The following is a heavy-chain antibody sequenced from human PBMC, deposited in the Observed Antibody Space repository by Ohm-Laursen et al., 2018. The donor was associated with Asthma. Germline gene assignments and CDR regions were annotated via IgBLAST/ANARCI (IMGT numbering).Heavy chain of an antibody. CDR1: GYTFSRYS. CDR2: GGSYYDGGLK. V-gene: IGHV3-30*03. Sequence: SSLRLSCAASGYTFSRYSIHWVRQVPGKGLEWVAVGGSYYDGGLKYYADSVNGRFTVSRDDSKNTLYLQMNSLRPDDTAAYYCARDVMEWYLPAFDFWGQGTLVTASS. D-gene: IGHD3-3*01. J-gene: IGHJ4*02. CDR3: ARDVMEWYLPAFDF.